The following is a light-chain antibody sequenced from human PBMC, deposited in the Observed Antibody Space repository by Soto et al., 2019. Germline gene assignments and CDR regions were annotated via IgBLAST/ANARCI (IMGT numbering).Light chain of an antibody. CDR2: DVT. Sequence: HSALTQPRSVSGSPGQSVTISCTGTSSDVGRYDYVSWYQQHPGKAPKLIIYDVTERPAGVPDRFSGSKSGNTASLTISGLQAEDEADYSCCSFAGSFSYVFGGGTKVTVL. CDR3: CSFAGSFSYV. CDR1: SSDVGRYDY. J-gene: IGLJ1*01. V-gene: IGLV2-11*01.